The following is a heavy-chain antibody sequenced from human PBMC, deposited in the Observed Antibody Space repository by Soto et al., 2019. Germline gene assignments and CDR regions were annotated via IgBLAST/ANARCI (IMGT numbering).Heavy chain of an antibody. Sequence: SETLSLTCTVSGGSISSYYWSWIRQPPGKGLEWIGYIYYSGSTNYNPSLKSRVTISVDTSKSQFSLKLSSVTAADTAVYYCAGGRILYYYGMDVWGQGTTVTVSS. J-gene: IGHJ6*02. CDR2: IYYSGST. CDR3: AGGRILYYYGMDV. D-gene: IGHD2-15*01. V-gene: IGHV4-59*01. CDR1: GGSISSYY.